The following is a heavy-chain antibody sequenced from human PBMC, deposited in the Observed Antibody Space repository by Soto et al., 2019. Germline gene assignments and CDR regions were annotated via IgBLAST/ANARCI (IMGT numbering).Heavy chain of an antibody. CDR1: GFTFSSLW. Sequence: GGSLRLSCAASGFTFSSLWMSWVRQAPRKGLEWVANINQDGSEKNYVDSVKGRFTTSRDNAKNSLHLQMNSLRAEDTAVYYCASRYLEQGVSSGCSAPYDVWGQGDQVTVS. D-gene: IGHD3-22*01. J-gene: IGHJ4*02. CDR3: ASRYLEQGVSSGCSAPYDV. CDR2: INQDGSEK. V-gene: IGHV3-7*05.